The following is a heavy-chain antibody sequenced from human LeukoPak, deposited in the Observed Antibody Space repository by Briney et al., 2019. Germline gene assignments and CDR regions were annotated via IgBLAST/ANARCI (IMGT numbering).Heavy chain of an antibody. CDR2: ISYDGSNK. D-gene: IGHD1-14*01. CDR1: GFTFSSYA. V-gene: IGHV3-30*04. J-gene: IGHJ4*02. Sequence: GGSLRLSCAASGFTFSSYAMHWVRQAPGKGLEWVAVISYDGSNKYYADSVKGRFTISRDNSKNTLYLQMNGLRAEDTAVYYCARAQTETRTFDYWGQGTLVTVSS. CDR3: ARAQTETRTFDY.